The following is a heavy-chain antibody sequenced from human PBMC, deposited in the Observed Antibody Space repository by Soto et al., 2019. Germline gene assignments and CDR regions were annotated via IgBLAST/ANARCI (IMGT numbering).Heavy chain of an antibody. CDR3: ARDFSGYDPALNSFDH. J-gene: IGHJ4*02. V-gene: IGHV1-69*06. CDR2: ILPMFGSA. Sequence: GASVKVSCKASEDIFKSYSISWVRQAPGQGLEYMGGILPMFGSANSVDKFRGRPTLTADKSTTTTYMELTDLTDADTAVYYCARDFSGYDPALNSFDHWGQGTLVTVSS. D-gene: IGHD5-12*01. CDR1: EDIFKSYS.